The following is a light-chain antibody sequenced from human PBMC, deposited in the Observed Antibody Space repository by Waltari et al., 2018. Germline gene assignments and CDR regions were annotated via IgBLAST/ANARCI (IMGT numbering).Light chain of an antibody. CDR3: QTWATGIQV. CDR2: LNSDGSH. V-gene: IGLV4-69*01. CDR1: SGHTTYA. Sequence: QLVLTQSPSASASLGASVKLTCTLSSGHTTYAIAWHQQPPEKGPRYLMKLNSDGSHTKGDGIPDRFSGSSSGAERYLTISSLQSEDEADYYCQTWATGIQVFGGGTKLTVL. J-gene: IGLJ2*01.